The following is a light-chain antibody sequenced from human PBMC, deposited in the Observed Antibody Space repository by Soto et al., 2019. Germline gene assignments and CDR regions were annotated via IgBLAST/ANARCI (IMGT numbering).Light chain of an antibody. J-gene: IGLJ1*01. CDR1: SSNIGSHT. CDR3: AAWDDSLNGPV. CDR2: SNN. V-gene: IGLV1-44*01. Sequence: QSVLTLPPSASGTPGQRVTISCSGSSSNIGSHTVNWYQQLPGTAPKLLIYSNNHRPSGVPDRFSGSKSGTSASLAISGLQSEDEADYYCAAWDDSLNGPVFGTGTKLTVL.